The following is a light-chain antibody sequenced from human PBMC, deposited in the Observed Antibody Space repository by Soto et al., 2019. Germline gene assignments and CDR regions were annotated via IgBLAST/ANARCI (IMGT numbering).Light chain of an antibody. CDR3: QQYGSSPPALT. Sequence: EIVLTQSPGTLSLSPGERATLSCRASQSVSSSYLAWYQQKPGQAPSLLIYGASSRATGIPDRFSGSGSGTDLTLTISRLEPEDFAVYYCQQYGSSPPALTFGGGTKVEIK. J-gene: IGKJ4*01. CDR2: GAS. V-gene: IGKV3-20*01. CDR1: QSVSSSY.